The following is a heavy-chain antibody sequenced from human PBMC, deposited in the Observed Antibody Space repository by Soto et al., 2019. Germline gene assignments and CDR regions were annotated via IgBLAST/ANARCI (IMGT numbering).Heavy chain of an antibody. CDR2: IKQDGSEK. D-gene: IGHD2-2*01. CDR3: ARVPRLGYCSSTCCYGSRDYYYYYYMDV. J-gene: IGHJ6*03. Sequence: EVQLVESGGGLVQPGGSLRLSCAASGFTISSYWMSWVRQTPGKGLEWVANIKQDGSEKYSVDSVKGRFTISRDNAKNSLYLQMNSMRAEDTAVYYCARVPRLGYCSSTCCYGSRDYYYYYYMDVWGKGTTVTV. CDR1: GFTISSYW. V-gene: IGHV3-7*01.